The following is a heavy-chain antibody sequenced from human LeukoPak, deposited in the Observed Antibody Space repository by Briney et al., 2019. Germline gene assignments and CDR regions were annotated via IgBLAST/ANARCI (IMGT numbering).Heavy chain of an antibody. D-gene: IGHD6-13*01. Sequence: GGSLRLSCAASGFTFSSYGMHWVRQAPGKGLEWVAVISYDGSNKYYADSVKGRFTISRDNSKNTLYLQMNSLRAEDTAVYYCAKFSSWYHGGQDYWGQGTLVTVSS. J-gene: IGHJ4*02. CDR3: AKFSSWYHGGQDY. CDR2: ISYDGSNK. CDR1: GFTFSSYG. V-gene: IGHV3-30*18.